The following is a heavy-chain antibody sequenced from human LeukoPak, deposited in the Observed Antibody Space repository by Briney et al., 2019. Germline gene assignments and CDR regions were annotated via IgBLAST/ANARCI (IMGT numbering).Heavy chain of an antibody. CDR1: RYPFTSYW. CDR2: IYPGNSDT. V-gene: IGHV5-51*01. D-gene: IGHD7-27*01. CDR3: ARLPANWGVDD. J-gene: IGHJ4*02. Sequence: PEGSPQISCLGSRYPFTSYWIGWVRQMPGKGLEWMGIIYPGNSDTRYSPSVQGQVTISADKSTSTAYLQWSSLKASDTAMYYCARLPANWGVDDWGQGAMVTVAS.